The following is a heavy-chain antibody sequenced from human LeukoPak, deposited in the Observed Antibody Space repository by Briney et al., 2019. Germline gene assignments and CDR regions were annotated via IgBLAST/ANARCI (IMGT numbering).Heavy chain of an antibody. D-gene: IGHD5-24*01. CDR3: ARDRGEDGYNTYFDH. CDR2: IYYSGST. V-gene: IGHV4-34*01. J-gene: IGHJ4*02. CDR1: GGSFSGYY. Sequence: SETLSLTCGVYGGSFSGYYWSWIRQPPGKGLEWIGGIYYSGSTYYDPSLKSRVTISVDTSKNQFSLKLSSVTAADSAVYYCARDRGEDGYNTYFDHWGQGTLVTVSS.